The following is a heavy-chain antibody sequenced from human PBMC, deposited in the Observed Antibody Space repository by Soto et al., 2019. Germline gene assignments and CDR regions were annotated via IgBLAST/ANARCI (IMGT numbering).Heavy chain of an antibody. D-gene: IGHD6-13*01. CDR2: TYYRSKWYN. CDR1: GDSVSSNSAA. Sequence: SQTLSLTCAISGDSVSSNSAAWNWIRQSPSRGLEWLGRTYYRSKWYNDYAVSVKSRIIISPDTSKNQFSLQLNSVTPEDTAVYYRARDWYSRSWFRLDYWGQGTLVTVSS. CDR3: ARDWYSRSWFRLDY. J-gene: IGHJ4*02. V-gene: IGHV6-1*01.